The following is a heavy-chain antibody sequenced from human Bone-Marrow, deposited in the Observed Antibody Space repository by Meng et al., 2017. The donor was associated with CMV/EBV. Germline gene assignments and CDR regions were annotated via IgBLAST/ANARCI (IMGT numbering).Heavy chain of an antibody. CDR3: ATRTLGTAFDY. D-gene: IGHD1-14*01. V-gene: IGHV3-20*04. CDR2: INWNGGST. Sequence: GGSLRLSCVASGFTFSSYWMRWVRQAPGKGLEWVTGINWNGGSTGYADSVKGRFTISRDNAKNSLYLQMNSLRAEDTALYYCATRTLGTAFDYWGQGTLVTVSS. CDR1: GFTFSSYW. J-gene: IGHJ4*02.